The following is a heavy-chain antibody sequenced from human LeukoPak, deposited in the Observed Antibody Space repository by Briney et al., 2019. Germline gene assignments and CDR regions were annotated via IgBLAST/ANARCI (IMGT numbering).Heavy chain of an antibody. V-gene: IGHV4-59*01. CDR3: AREPAADPGTGWSYFDY. Sequence: SETLSLTCTVSGDSISSYYWSWIRQPPGKGLEWIGYIYYSGSTNYNPSLKSRVTISVDTSKNQFSLKLSSVTAADTAVYYCAREPAADPGTGWSYFDYWGQGTLVTASS. D-gene: IGHD6-19*01. CDR1: GDSISSYY. CDR2: IYYSGST. J-gene: IGHJ4*02.